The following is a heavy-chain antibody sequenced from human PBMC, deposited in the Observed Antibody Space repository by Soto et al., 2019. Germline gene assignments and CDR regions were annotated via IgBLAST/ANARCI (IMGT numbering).Heavy chain of an antibody. V-gene: IGHV3-30-3*01. CDR3: VASARRPLAPSSYYYCGMYV. CDR2: ISYDGSNK. CDR1: GFTFSSYA. D-gene: IGHD2-21*01. J-gene: IGHJ6*04. Sequence: GWSLRLSCAASGFTFSSYAMHWVRQAPGKGLEWVAVISYDGSNKYYADSVKGRFTISSDNSKNTLYLQMNSLRAADTAVHEVVASARRPLAPSSYYYCGMYVWGKLTTGTVSS.